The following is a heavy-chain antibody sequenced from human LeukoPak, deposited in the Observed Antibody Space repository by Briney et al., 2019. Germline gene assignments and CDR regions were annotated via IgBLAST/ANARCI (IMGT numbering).Heavy chain of an antibody. Sequence: ASVKVSCKASGYTFSSCGISWVRQAPGQGLKWMAWISAYNGNTDYAQNLRGRVTMTTDTSTSTAYMELRSLTSDDTAVYYCARDSVDGSGTYYNDSPDYWGQGTLVTVSS. CDR3: ARDSVDGSGTYYNDSPDY. D-gene: IGHD3-10*01. J-gene: IGHJ4*02. V-gene: IGHV1-18*01. CDR1: GYTFSSCG. CDR2: ISAYNGNT.